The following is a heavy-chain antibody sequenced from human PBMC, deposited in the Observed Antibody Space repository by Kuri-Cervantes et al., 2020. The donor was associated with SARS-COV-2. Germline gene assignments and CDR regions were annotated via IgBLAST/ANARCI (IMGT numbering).Heavy chain of an antibody. J-gene: IGHJ6*03. CDR3: AKDGELEWSPHYYYYYMDV. V-gene: IGHV3-30-3*01. CDR2: ISYDGSNK. Sequence: GESLKSSCAASGFTFSSYAMHWVRQAPGKGLEWVAVISYDGSNKYYADSVKGRFTISRDNSKNTLYLQMNSLRAEDTAVYYCAKDGELEWSPHYYYYYMDVWGKGTTVTVSS. D-gene: IGHD3-3*01. CDR1: GFTFSSYA.